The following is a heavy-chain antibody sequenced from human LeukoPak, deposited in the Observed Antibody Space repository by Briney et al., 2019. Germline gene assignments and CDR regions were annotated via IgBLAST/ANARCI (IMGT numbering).Heavy chain of an antibody. D-gene: IGHD3-16*01. CDR3: VRDWDHYDFDS. V-gene: IGHV3-74*01. J-gene: IGHJ5*01. CDR1: GFTFSSYG. Sequence: TGGSLRLSCAASGFTFSSYGMHWVRQAPGKGLVWVSRIKGDGRHTIYADSVKGRFTISRDNAKSTLYLQMKSLRAEDTAVYYCVRDWDHYDFDSWGQGTLVTVSS. CDR2: IKGDGRHT.